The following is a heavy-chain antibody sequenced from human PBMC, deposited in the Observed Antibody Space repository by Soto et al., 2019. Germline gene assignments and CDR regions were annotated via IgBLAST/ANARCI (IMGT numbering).Heavy chain of an antibody. D-gene: IGHD4-17*01. CDR1: GGSISSGGYY. CDR2: IYYSGST. V-gene: IGHV4-61*08. Sequence: PSETLSLTCTVSGGSISSGGYYWIWLRQHPGKGLEWIGYIYYSGSTNYNPSLKSRVTISVDTSKNQFSLKLSSVTAADTAVYYCARGQSYGDTDYYYYYMDVWGKGTTVTVSS. J-gene: IGHJ6*03. CDR3: ARGQSYGDTDYYYYYMDV.